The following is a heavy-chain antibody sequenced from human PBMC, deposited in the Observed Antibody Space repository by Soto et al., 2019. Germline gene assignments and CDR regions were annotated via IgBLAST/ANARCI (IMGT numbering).Heavy chain of an antibody. CDR2: IYHSGST. V-gene: IGHV4-61*01. J-gene: IGHJ5*02. CDR1: GGNVSSGSYY. Sequence: SETLSLTCTVSGGNVSSGSYYWSWIRQPPGKGLEWIGYIYHSGSTNYNPPLKSRVTISVDTSKNQFSLKLSSVTAADTAVYYCARVLITMIVASWGQGTLVTVSS. D-gene: IGHD3-22*01. CDR3: ARVLITMIVAS.